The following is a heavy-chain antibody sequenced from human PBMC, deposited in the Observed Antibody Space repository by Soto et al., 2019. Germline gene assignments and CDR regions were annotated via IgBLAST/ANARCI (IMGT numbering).Heavy chain of an antibody. Sequence: ASVKVSCKASGYTFTTYYIYWVRQAPGQGLEWMGIINPSGGSTNYAQKFQGRVTMTTDKSTSTVYMELSSLRSEDTAVYYCASVLDVRVGAPYYFAYWGQGTLVTVSS. D-gene: IGHD1-26*01. CDR1: GYTFTTYY. J-gene: IGHJ4*02. CDR3: ASVLDVRVGAPYYFAY. V-gene: IGHV1-46*01. CDR2: INPSGGST.